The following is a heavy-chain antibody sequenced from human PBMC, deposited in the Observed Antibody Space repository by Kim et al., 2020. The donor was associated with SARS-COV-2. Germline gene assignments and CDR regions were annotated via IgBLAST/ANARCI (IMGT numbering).Heavy chain of an antibody. D-gene: IGHD5-18*01. CDR2: ISYDGSNK. J-gene: IGHJ6*02. Sequence: GGSLRLSCAASGFTFSSYGMHWVRQAPGKGLEWVAVISYDGSNKYYADSVKGRFTISRDNSKNTLYLQMNSLRAEDTAVYYCAKDLTRIQLWRTQIYYYYGMDVWGQGTTVTVSS. CDR1: GFTFSSYG. V-gene: IGHV3-30*18. CDR3: AKDLTRIQLWRTQIYYYYGMDV.